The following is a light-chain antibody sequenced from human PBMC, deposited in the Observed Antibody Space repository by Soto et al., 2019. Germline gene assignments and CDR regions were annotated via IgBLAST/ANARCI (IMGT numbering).Light chain of an antibody. CDR3: QQCDNLPLT. V-gene: IGKV1-33*01. CDR1: QDIRNC. Sequence: GDRVIITCQASQDIRNCLNWYQQKPGKAPKLLIYDASYLQTGVPSRFSGSGSATDFSFTISSLQPEDFATYYCQQCDNLPLTFGPGTKVDI. CDR2: DAS. J-gene: IGKJ3*01.